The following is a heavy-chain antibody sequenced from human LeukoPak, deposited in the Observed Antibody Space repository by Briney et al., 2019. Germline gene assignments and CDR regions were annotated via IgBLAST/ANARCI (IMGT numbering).Heavy chain of an antibody. CDR3: ARAPTVVTPEGCGY. CDR2: INPNSGGT. D-gene: IGHD4-23*01. J-gene: IGHJ4*02. CDR1: GYTFTGYY. Sequence: ASVKVSCKASGYTFTGYYMHWVRQAPGQGLEWMGWINPNSGGTNYAQKFQGRATMTRDTSISTAYMELSRLRSDDTAVYYCARAPTVVTPEGCGYWGQGTLVTVSS. V-gene: IGHV1-2*02.